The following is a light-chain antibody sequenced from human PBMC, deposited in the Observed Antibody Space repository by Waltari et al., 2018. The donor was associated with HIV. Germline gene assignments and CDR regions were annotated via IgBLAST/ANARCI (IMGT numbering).Light chain of an antibody. V-gene: IGLV2-11*01. J-gene: IGLJ3*02. CDR2: DVN. CDR1: SSDVVGYKY. Sequence: QSALTQSRSVSGSPGPSVTISCPGTSSDVVGYKYVSLYQQHPGKVPKLMIYDVNKRPSGVPDRFSGSKSANTASLTISGLQAEDEADYYCCSYAGSYTWVFGGGTKLTVL. CDR3: CSYAGSYTWV.